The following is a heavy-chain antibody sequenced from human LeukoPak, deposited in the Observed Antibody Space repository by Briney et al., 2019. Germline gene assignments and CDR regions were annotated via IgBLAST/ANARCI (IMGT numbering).Heavy chain of an antibody. CDR2: IYHSGST. CDR3: TREVRSAWASFDP. CDR1: GFSISSGYY. V-gene: IGHV4-38-2*02. D-gene: IGHD1-26*01. J-gene: IGHJ5*02. Sequence: SETLSLTCTVSGFSISSGYYWGWIRQPPGKGLEWIGSIYHSGSTYYNPSLKSRVTISVDTSKNHFSLKLSSVTAADTAVYYCTREVRSAWASFDPWGQGTLVIVSS.